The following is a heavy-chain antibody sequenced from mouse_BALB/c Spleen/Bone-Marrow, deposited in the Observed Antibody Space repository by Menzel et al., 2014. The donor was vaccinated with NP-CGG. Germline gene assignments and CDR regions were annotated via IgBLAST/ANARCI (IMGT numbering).Heavy chain of an antibody. V-gene: IGHV7-3*02. CDR1: GFTFTDYY. CDR2: IRNKANGYTT. J-gene: IGHJ2*01. CDR3: ARDRGLTYFDS. Sequence: EVKLMESGGGLVQPGGSLRLSCATSGFTFTDYYMSWVRQPPGKALEWLGFIRNKANGYTTEYSASVKGRFTISRDNSQSILYLQMNTLRAEDSATYYCARDRGLTYFDSWGQGTTLTVSS. D-gene: IGHD2-4*01.